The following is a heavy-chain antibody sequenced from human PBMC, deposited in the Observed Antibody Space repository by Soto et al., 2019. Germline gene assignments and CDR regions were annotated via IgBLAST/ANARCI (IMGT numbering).Heavy chain of an antibody. CDR3: ARSPNEVVKFDL. Sequence: QVQLVESGGGVVQPGRSPRLSCAASGFTFSSYGMHWVRQAPGKGLEWVAVIWYDGSNKYYADSVKGRFTISRDNSKNTLNLQMNSLRAEDTAVYYCARSPNEVVKFDLWGRGTLVTVSS. CDR1: GFTFSSYG. CDR2: IWYDGSNK. D-gene: IGHD3-22*01. V-gene: IGHV3-33*01. J-gene: IGHJ2*01.